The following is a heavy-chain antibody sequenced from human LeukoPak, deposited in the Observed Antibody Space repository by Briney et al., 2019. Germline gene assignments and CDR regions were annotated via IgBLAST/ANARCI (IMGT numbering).Heavy chain of an antibody. D-gene: IGHD6-13*01. CDR3: ARGGIAAAGGYNWFDP. Sequence: PSETLSLTCTVSGGSISSYYWSWIRQPAGKGLEWIGHIYTSGSTNYNPSLKSRVTMSVDTSKNQFSLKLSSVTAADTAVYYCARGGIAAAGGYNWFDPWGQGTLVTVSS. CDR1: GGSISSYY. J-gene: IGHJ5*02. V-gene: IGHV4-4*07. CDR2: IYTSGST.